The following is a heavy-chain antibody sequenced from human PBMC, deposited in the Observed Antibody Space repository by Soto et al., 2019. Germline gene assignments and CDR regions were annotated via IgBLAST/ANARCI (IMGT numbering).Heavy chain of an antibody. CDR2: MYNTGST. D-gene: IGHD3-10*01. CDR3: AKRPSYGDV. CDR1: GGSISGYY. V-gene: IGHV4-59*12. Sequence: SETLSLTCTVSGGSISGYYWSWIRQPPGKGLEWIGYMYNTGSTVYNPSFKSRVTISVDTSKNTLYLQMNSLRAEDTAVYYCAKRPSYGDVWGLGTTVTVSS. J-gene: IGHJ6*02.